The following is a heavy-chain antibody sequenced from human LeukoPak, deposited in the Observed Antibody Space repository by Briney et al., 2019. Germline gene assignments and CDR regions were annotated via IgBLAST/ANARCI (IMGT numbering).Heavy chain of an antibody. V-gene: IGHV3-73*01. Sequence: GGSLRLSCAASGFTVSDNYMSWVRQSSGKGLEWVGQIDKKDKGYATATAYAASVKGRFTISRDDSINTAYLQMKSLKTEDTALYYCTRDSGTYNWFDPWGQGTLVTVSS. J-gene: IGHJ5*02. CDR1: GFTVSDNY. CDR2: IDKKDKGYATAT. D-gene: IGHD1-26*01. CDR3: TRDSGTYNWFDP.